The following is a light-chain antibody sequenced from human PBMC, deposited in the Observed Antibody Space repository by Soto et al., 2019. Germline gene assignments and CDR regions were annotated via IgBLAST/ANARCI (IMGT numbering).Light chain of an antibody. CDR1: SSNIGTGYD. V-gene: IGLV1-40*01. J-gene: IGLJ2*01. Sequence: QSALTQPPSVSGAPGQRVTISCTGSSSNIGTGYDVHWYQQLPGTAPKLLIYVNNNRPSGVPDRFSGSKSGTSASLAITGLQAEDEADYYCQSYDSSLSGPLFGGGTKLTVL. CDR3: QSYDSSLSGPL. CDR2: VNN.